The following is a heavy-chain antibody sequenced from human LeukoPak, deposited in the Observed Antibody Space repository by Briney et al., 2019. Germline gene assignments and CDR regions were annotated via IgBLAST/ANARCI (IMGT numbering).Heavy chain of an antibody. J-gene: IGHJ4*02. CDR3: AKVTSRIVGLVDY. CDR2: LYNGGTT. V-gene: IGHV3-53*01. Sequence: GGSLRLSCAASGFTVSSYYMSWVRQAPDMGLEWVSVLYNGGTTYYADSVKGRFTISRDNSKNTVYLQMNSLRAEDTAVYYCAKVTSRIVGLVDYWGQGTLVTVSS. D-gene: IGHD2-2*01. CDR1: GFTVSSYY.